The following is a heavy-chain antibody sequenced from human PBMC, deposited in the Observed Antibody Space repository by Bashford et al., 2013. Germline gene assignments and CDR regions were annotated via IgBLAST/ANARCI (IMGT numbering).Heavy chain of an antibody. V-gene: IGHV1-18*01. Sequence: VASVKVSCKASGYTFTNYGINWVRQAPGQGLEWIAWISTQSGNTDYGQNLQGRVTVTTDTSTSTAYMELRSLRSDDTAMYYCARANNAIGSAFYFLHWGQGTLVTVSS. D-gene: IGHD2-15*01. CDR2: ISTQSGNT. CDR1: GYTFTNYG. CDR3: ARANNAIGSAFYFLH. J-gene: IGHJ4*02.